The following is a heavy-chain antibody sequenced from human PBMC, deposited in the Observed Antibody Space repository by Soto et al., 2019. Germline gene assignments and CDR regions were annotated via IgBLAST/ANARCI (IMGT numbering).Heavy chain of an antibody. CDR1: GYSFTGNS. V-gene: IGHV1-2*02. CDR2: INPNNGGT. J-gene: IGHJ4*02. CDR3: AMQRGGVVY. Sequence: QVHLVQSGAEVKKPGASVKVSCKASGYSFTGNSMHWVRQAPGQGLEWMGWINPNNGGTNYAQKLPGRVTMTRDTSISTAYMDLSRLRSDATAVYYCAMQRGGVVYWGQGTLVTVSS. D-gene: IGHD6-25*01.